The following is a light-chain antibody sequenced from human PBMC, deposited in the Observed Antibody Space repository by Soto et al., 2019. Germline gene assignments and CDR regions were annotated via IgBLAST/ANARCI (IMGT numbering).Light chain of an antibody. CDR3: SSYTSATTYV. CDR1: SSDVGGYNY. V-gene: IGLV2-14*01. J-gene: IGLJ1*01. CDR2: EVS. Sequence: QSAPTQPASVSGSPGQSITISCTGTSSDVGGYNYVSWYQHHPGKAPKLMIHEVSDRPSGISNRFSGSKSGNTASLTISGLQAEDEADYYCSSYTSATTYVFGTGTKVTVL.